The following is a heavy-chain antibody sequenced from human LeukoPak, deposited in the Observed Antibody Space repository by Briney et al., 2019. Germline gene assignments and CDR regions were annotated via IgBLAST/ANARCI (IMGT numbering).Heavy chain of an antibody. V-gene: IGHV3-23*01. Sequence: GGSLRLSCAAAGFTFSDYAMTWVRQAPGKGLEWVSAISGSVARTDYADSVKGRFTISRDNSANTLYLQMKSLRAEDTAVYYCAKARIPHYYYYYGMDVWGQGTTVTVSS. CDR1: GFTFSDYA. D-gene: IGHD2-2*02. CDR2: ISGSVART. J-gene: IGHJ6*02. CDR3: AKARIPHYYYYYGMDV.